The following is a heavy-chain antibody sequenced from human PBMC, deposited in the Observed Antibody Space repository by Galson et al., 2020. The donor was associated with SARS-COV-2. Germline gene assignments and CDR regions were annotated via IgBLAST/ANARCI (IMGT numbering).Heavy chain of an antibody. CDR2: ISSSSSYI. Sequence: GESLKISCAASGFTFSSYSMNWVRQAPGKGLEWVSSISSSSSYIYYADSVKGRFTISRDNAKNSLYLQMNSLRAEDTAVYYCARHEGEGDYYYCYGMDVLGQGTTGTVAS. CDR1: GFTFSSYS. D-gene: IGHD3-16*01. J-gene: IGHJ6*02. CDR3: ARHEGEGDYYYCYGMDV. V-gene: IGHV3-21*01.